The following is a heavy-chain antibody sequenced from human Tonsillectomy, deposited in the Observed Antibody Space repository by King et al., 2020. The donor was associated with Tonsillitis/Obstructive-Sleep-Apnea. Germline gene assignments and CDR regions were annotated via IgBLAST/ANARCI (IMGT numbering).Heavy chain of an antibody. V-gene: IGHV4-34*01. Sequence: VQLQQWGAGLLKPSETLSLTCAVYGGSFSTYYWSWIRQPPGKGLEWIGEINHSGSTNYNPSLKSRVTIPVDTSKNQFSLKLSSVTAADRAVYYCASKDSYGSGSYFDYWGQGTLVTVSS. CDR2: INHSGST. CDR3: ASKDSYGSGSYFDY. J-gene: IGHJ4*02. CDR1: GGSFSTYY. D-gene: IGHD3-10*01.